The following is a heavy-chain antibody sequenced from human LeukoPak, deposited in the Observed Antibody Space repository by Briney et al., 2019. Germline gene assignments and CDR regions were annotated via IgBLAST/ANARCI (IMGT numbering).Heavy chain of an antibody. CDR1: GFTFSSYA. Sequence: PGGSLRLSCAASGFTFSSYAMSWVRQAPGKGLEWVSLINGGGSSTYYADSVKGRFTISRDNSKNTLYLQMNSLRAEDTAVYYCARVPYRVLYYYYYMDVWGKGTTVTVSS. CDR2: INGGGSST. CDR3: ARVPYRVLYYYYYMDV. V-gene: IGHV3-23*01. D-gene: IGHD5/OR15-5a*01. J-gene: IGHJ6*03.